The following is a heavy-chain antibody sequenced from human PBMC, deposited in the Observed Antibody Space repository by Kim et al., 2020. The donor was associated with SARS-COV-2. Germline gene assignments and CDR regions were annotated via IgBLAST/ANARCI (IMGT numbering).Heavy chain of an antibody. J-gene: IGHJ4*02. CDR2: IRSKAYGGTT. Sequence: GGSLRLSCTASGFTFGDYAMSWFRQAPGKGLEWVGFIRSKAYGGTTEYAASVKGRFTISRDDSKSIAYLQMNSLKTEDTAVYYCTRDVAYDILTGAFDYWGQGTLVTVSS. D-gene: IGHD3-9*01. CDR1: GFTFGDYA. CDR3: TRDVAYDILTGAFDY. V-gene: IGHV3-49*03.